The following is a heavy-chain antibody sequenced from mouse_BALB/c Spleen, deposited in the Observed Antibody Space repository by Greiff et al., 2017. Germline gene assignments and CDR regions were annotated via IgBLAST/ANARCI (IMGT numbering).Heavy chain of an antibody. J-gene: IGHJ3*01. Sequence: LQESGPGLVKPSQSLSLTCSVTGYSITSGYYWNWIRQFPGNKLEWMGYISYDGSNNYNPSLKNRISITRDTSKNQFFLKLNSVTTEDTATYYCARGEGSSPWFAYWGQGTLVTVSA. CDR2: ISYDGSN. CDR1: GYSITSGYY. D-gene: IGHD1-1*01. CDR3: ARGEGSSPWFAY. V-gene: IGHV3-6*02.